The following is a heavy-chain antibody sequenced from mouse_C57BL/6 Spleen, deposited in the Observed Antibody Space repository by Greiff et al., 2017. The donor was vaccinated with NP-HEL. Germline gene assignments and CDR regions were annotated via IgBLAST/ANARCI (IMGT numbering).Heavy chain of an antibody. V-gene: IGHV1-52*01. J-gene: IGHJ2*01. CDR1: GYTFTSYW. D-gene: IGHD1-1*01. CDR3: ARYHYYGRPYFDD. Sequence: QVQLQQPGAELVRPGSSVKLSCKASGYTFTSYWMHWVKPRPIQGLEWIGNIYPSDRGTHYNQQFKDKATLTVDKSSSTASLQLSSLTSDDSAVYYCARYHYYGRPYFDDWGQGTTLTVSS. CDR2: IYPSDRGT.